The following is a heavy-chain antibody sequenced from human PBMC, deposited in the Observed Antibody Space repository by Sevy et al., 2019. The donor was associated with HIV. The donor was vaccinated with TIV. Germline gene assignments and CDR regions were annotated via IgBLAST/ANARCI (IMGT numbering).Heavy chain of an antibody. Sequence: GGSLRLSCAASGFSFSIYWMSWVRQAPGKGLEWVATRKQDGIEEDYVDSVKGRFTISRDNAKNSLFLQMNSLSAEDTAVYYCVREGLGGYSYSLDYWGHGTLVTVSS. J-gene: IGHJ4*01. CDR2: RKQDGIEE. D-gene: IGHD5-18*01. CDR3: VREGLGGYSYSLDY. V-gene: IGHV3-7*01. CDR1: GFSFSIYW.